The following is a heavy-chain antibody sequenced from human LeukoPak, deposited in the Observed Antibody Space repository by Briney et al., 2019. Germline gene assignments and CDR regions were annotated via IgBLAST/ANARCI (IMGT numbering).Heavy chain of an antibody. V-gene: IGHV1-46*01. CDR2: INPSGGST. J-gene: IGHJ5*02. CDR3: ATIAAYNWNSGYWFDP. CDR1: GYTFTSYY. D-gene: IGHD1/OR15-1a*01. Sequence: ASVKVSCKASGYTFTSYYMHWVRQAPGQGLEWMGIINPSGGSTSYAQKFQGRVTMTRDTSTSTVYMELSSLRSEDTAVYYCATIAAYNWNSGYWFDPWGQGTLVTVSS.